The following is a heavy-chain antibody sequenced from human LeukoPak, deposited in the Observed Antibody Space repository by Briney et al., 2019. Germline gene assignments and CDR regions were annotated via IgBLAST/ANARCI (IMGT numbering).Heavy chain of an antibody. V-gene: IGHV3-30*03. D-gene: IGHD5-12*01. J-gene: IGHJ4*02. CDR2: ISSDGTTK. CDR1: GFTFSSFG. Sequence: PGGSLRLSCAASGFTFSSFGMHWVRQAPGKGLEWVGRISSDGTTKYYADSVKGRVTISRDNSKNTLFLQMNSLRAEDTAVYYCARDRGYTQDYWGQGTLVTVSS. CDR3: ARDRGYTQDY.